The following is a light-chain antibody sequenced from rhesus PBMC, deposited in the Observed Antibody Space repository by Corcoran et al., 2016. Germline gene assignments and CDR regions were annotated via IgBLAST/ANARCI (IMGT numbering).Light chain of an antibody. J-gene: IGKJ2*01. CDR2: AAS. Sequence: DIQMTQSPSSLSASVGDRVTVTCRASQGINKELSWYQQKPGKATTLLIYAASNLQPGVSSRFSGSGSGPDFTLTISSLQPEDVATYYCLQDYTTPYSFGQGTKVEIK. V-gene: IGKV1-94*01. CDR3: LQDYTTPYS. CDR1: QGINKE.